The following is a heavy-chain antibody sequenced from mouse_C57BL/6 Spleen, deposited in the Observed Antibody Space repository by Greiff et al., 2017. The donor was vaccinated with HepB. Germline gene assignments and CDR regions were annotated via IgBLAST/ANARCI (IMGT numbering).Heavy chain of an antibody. CDR3: AITTVVATGYYAMDY. J-gene: IGHJ4*01. V-gene: IGHV1-26*01. D-gene: IGHD1-1*01. CDR2: INPNNGGT. Sequence: EVQLVESGPELVKPGASVKISCKASGYTFTDYYMNWVKQSHGKSLEWIGDINPNNGGTSYNQKFKGKATLTVDKSSSTAYMELRSLTSEDSAVYYCAITTVVATGYYAMDYWGQGTSVTVSS. CDR1: GYTFTDYY.